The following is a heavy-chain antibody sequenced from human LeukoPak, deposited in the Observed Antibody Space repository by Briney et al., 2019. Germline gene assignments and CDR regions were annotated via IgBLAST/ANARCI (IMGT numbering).Heavy chain of an antibody. CDR3: ARDRGYQMVDP. CDR2: INGDGSNT. Sequence: GGSLRLSCAASGCTFIPYWMHWVRQAPGKGLVWVSRINGDGSNTDYADSVKGRFTISRDNAKNTLCLQMNSLTAEDTAVYYCARDRGYQMVDPWGQGTLVTVSS. D-gene: IGHD5-12*01. CDR1: GCTFIPYW. V-gene: IGHV3-74*01. J-gene: IGHJ5*02.